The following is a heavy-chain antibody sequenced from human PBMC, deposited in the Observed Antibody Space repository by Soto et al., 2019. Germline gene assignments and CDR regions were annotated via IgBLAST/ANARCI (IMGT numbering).Heavy chain of an antibody. D-gene: IGHD4-17*01. CDR1: GFTFSSYG. Sequence: LRLSCAASGFTFSSYGMHWVRQAPGKGLEWVAVISYDGSNKYYADSVKGRFTISRDNSDNTLYLQVSSLRDEDTAVYYCAKAWGYGDYRTCSPWGQGTLVTVSS. CDR2: ISYDGSNK. J-gene: IGHJ5*02. V-gene: IGHV3-30*18. CDR3: AKAWGYGDYRTCSP.